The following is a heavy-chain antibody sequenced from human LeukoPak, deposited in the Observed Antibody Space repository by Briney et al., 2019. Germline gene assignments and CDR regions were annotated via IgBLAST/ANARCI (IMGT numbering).Heavy chain of an antibody. V-gene: IGHV5-51*01. J-gene: IGHJ4*02. CDR1: GYSFTNYW. CDR3: ARSHYDSSGYYSGVFHKNYFDY. D-gene: IGHD3-22*01. CDR2: IYPGDSDT. Sequence: GESLKISCKGSGYSFTNYWIGWVRQMPGKGLGWVAIIYPGDSDTRYSPSFQGQVTISADKSISTAYLQWSSLKASDTAMYYCARSHYDSSGYYSGVFHKNYFDYWGQGTLVTVSS.